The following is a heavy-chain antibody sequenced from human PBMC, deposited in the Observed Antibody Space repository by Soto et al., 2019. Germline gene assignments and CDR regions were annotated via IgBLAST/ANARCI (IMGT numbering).Heavy chain of an antibody. CDR3: ARDNPYTNSFGNWFDP. Sequence: QVRLVQSGAEVKKPGSSVKVSCKASGGTFSNYAITWLRLAPGQGLEWLGGIIPVFGTVHYAQKFQGRVTITADESTSTAYMELNRLRSEDTAVYYCARDNPYTNSFGNWFDPWGQGTLVIVS. CDR2: IIPVFGTV. J-gene: IGHJ5*02. D-gene: IGHD6-13*01. V-gene: IGHV1-69*01. CDR1: GGTFSNYA.